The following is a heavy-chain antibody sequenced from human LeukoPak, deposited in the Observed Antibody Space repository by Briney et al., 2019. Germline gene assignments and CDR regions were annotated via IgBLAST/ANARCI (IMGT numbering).Heavy chain of an antibody. V-gene: IGHV1-69*06. D-gene: IGHD6-13*01. CDR3: ARAVAAASNWFDP. J-gene: IGHJ5*02. CDR2: IIPIFGTA. Sequence: SVKVSCKASGGTFSSYAISWVRQAPGQGLEWMGGIIPIFGTANYAQKFQGRVTITADKSTSTAYMELSSLRSEDTAAYYCARAVAAASNWFDPWGQGTLVTVSS. CDR1: GGTFSSYA.